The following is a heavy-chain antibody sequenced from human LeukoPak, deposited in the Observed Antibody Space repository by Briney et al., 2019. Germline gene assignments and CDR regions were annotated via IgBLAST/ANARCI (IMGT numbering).Heavy chain of an antibody. J-gene: IGHJ4*02. CDR1: GFTFSNAW. V-gene: IGHV3-7*01. Sequence: GGSLRLSCAASGFTFSNAWMSWVRQAPGKGLEWVANIKQDGSEKYYVDSVKGRFTISRDNAKNSLYLQMNSLRAEDTAVYYCARVGSGSYYQNWGQGTLVTVSS. CDR2: IKQDGSEK. CDR3: ARVGSGSYYQN. D-gene: IGHD3-10*01.